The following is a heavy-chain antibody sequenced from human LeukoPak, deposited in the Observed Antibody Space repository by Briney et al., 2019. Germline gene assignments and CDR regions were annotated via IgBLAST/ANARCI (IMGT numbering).Heavy chain of an antibody. CDR1: GGSISSSSYY. V-gene: IGHV4-39*07. J-gene: IGHJ4*02. CDR2: IYYSGST. Sequence: SETLSLTCTVSGGSISSSSYYWGWIRQPPGKGLEWIGSIYYSGSTNYNPSLKSRVSISGDTSKNQFSLKLSSVTAADTAVYYCARGLPGARWYYFEYWGQGTLVTVSS. D-gene: IGHD2-2*01. CDR3: ARGLPGARWYYFEY.